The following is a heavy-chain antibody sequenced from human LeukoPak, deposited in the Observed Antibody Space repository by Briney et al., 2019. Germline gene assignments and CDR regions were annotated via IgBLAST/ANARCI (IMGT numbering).Heavy chain of an antibody. J-gene: IGHJ4*02. V-gene: IGHV1-69*04. CDR1: GGTFSSYA. CDR3: ARDQWGDGYPLDY. CDR2: ITPILGIA. D-gene: IGHD5-12*01. Sequence: GSSVKVSCKASGGTFSSYAISWVRQAPGQGLEWMGRITPILGIANYAQKFQGRVTITADKSTSTAYMELSSLRSEDTAVYYCARDQWGDGYPLDYWGQGTLVTVSS.